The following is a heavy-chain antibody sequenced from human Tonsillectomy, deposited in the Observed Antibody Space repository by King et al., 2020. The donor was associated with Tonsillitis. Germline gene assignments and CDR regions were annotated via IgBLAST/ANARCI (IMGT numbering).Heavy chain of an antibody. J-gene: IGHJ6*02. Sequence: EVQLVESGGGLVQPGGSLRLSCAASGFTFSSYAMSWVRQAPGKGLEWVSAISGSGGSTYYADSVKGRFTISRDNSKNTLYLQMNSLRAEDTAVYYCAKGARGGGGKGSYGMDVWGQGTTVTVSS. D-gene: IGHD4-23*01. CDR3: AKGARGGGGKGSYGMDV. CDR1: GFTFSSYA. CDR2: ISGSGGST. V-gene: IGHV3-23*04.